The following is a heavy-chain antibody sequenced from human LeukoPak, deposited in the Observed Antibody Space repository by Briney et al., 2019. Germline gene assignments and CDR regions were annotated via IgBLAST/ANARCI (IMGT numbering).Heavy chain of an antibody. V-gene: IGHV1-2*02. Sequence: ASVKVSCKASGYTFTGYYMHWVRQAPGQGLEWMGWINPNSGGTNYAQKFQGRVTMTRDTSISTAYMELSSLRSEDTAVYYCARDRGARIGYFYYYFYIDVWGKGTTVTVSS. D-gene: IGHD3-3*01. CDR1: GYTFTGYY. J-gene: IGHJ6*03. CDR3: ARDRGARIGYFYYYFYIDV. CDR2: INPNSGGT.